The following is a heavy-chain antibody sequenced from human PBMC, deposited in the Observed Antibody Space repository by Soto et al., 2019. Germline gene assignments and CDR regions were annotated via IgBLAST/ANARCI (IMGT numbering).Heavy chain of an antibody. CDR2: INRSGST. V-gene: IGHV4-34*01. CDR1: GGSFSGYY. Sequence: SETLSLTCAVYGGSFSGYYWSWIRQPPGKGLEWIGEINRSGSTNYNPSLKSRVTISVDTSKNQFSLNLDSVTAADTAVYFCARDFAYFDSWGQGTLVTVSS. J-gene: IGHJ4*02. D-gene: IGHD3-3*01. CDR3: ARDFAYFDS.